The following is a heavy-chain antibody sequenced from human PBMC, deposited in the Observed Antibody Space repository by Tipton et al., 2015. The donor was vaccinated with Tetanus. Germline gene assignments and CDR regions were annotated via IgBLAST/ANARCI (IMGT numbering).Heavy chain of an antibody. CDR2: ISGGDNTR. V-gene: IGHV3-23*01. Sequence: SLRLSCAASGFTFSRYAMNWVRQAPGEGLEWVSSISGGDNTRYYADSVKGRFSISRDNSKNTLYLQMNSLRAEDTAVYYCAKLPSGWLGYYYFDYWGQGTLVTVSS. CDR1: GFTFSRYA. J-gene: IGHJ4*02. CDR3: AKLPSGWLGYYYFDY. D-gene: IGHD6-19*01.